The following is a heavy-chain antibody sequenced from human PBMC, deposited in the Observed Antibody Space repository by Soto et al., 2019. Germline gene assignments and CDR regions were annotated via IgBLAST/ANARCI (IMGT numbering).Heavy chain of an antibody. J-gene: IGHJ6*02. CDR2: INPSGGST. Sequence: ASGKVSCKASGYTFTSYYMHWVRQAPGQGLEWMGIINPSGGSTSYAQKFQGRVTMTRDTSTSTVYMELSSLRSEDTAVYYGARNIAARRFQASPYYYYGMDVWGQGTTVPVSS. D-gene: IGHD6-6*01. CDR1: GYTFTSYY. V-gene: IGHV1-46*01. CDR3: ARNIAARRFQASPYYYYGMDV.